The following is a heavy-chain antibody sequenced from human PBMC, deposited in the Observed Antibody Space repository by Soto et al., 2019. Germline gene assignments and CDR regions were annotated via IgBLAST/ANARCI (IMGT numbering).Heavy chain of an antibody. Sequence: QVQLVQSGAEEKMPGSSVKVPCKTSGGTFSSYAISWVQQAPGQGLEWMGGIIPIFGTANYAQKFQGRVTITADESTSTASMELSSLRSEDTAVYYCARDRDNSGSYYHYWGQGTLVTVSS. CDR2: IIPIFGTA. CDR1: GGTFSSYA. D-gene: IGHD1-26*01. V-gene: IGHV1-69*01. J-gene: IGHJ4*02. CDR3: ARDRDNSGSYYHY.